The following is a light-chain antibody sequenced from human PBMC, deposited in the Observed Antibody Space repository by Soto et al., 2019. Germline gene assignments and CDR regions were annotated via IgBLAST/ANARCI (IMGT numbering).Light chain of an antibody. CDR2: GAS. Sequence: EIVMTQSPATLSVSPGERATLSCRSSQSVSSNYLAWYQQKPGQAPRLLIYGASSGATGIPDRFSASGSGTDFTLTISRLEPEDFAVYYCQQSSNWPPSITFGQGTRLEIK. CDR3: QQSSNWPPSIT. J-gene: IGKJ5*01. V-gene: IGKV3D-20*02. CDR1: QSVSSNY.